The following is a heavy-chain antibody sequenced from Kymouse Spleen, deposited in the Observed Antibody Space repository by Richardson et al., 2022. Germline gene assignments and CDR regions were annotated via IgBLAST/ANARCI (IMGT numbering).Heavy chain of an antibody. D-gene: IGHD3-3*01. J-gene: IGHJ3*02. CDR1: GFTFSSYS. CDR2: ISSSSSYI. V-gene: IGHV3-21*03. Sequence: EVQLVESGGGLVKPGGSLRLSCAASGFTFSSYSMNWVRQAPGKGLEWVSSISSSSSYIYYADSVKGRFTISRDNAKNSLYLQMNSLRAEDTAVYYCARDRGITIFGVVIPGAFDIWGQGTMVTVSS. CDR3: ARDRGITIFGVVIPGAFDI.